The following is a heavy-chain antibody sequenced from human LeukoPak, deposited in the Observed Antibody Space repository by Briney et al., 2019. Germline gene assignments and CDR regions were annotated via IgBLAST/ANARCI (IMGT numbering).Heavy chain of an antibody. Sequence: ASVKISCKASGDTFSSYAISWVREAPGQGLEWMGGIIPIFDTTNYAQNFQGRVTITADESTSTAYMELSSLRSEDTAMYYCARGRPHFFDSSGYYDYWGQGTLVTVSS. CDR2: IIPIFDTT. J-gene: IGHJ4*02. CDR1: GDTFSSYA. D-gene: IGHD3-22*01. CDR3: ARGRPHFFDSSGYYDY. V-gene: IGHV1-69*13.